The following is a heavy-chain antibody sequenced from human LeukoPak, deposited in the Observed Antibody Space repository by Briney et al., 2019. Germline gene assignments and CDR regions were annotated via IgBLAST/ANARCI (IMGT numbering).Heavy chain of an antibody. J-gene: IGHJ4*02. V-gene: IGHV1-18*01. Sequence: ASVTVTCKASGYTFTIYGSNWVRQPPGQGLEWVGGSSAYNGNTNYAQKLQGRVTFTTDTYNSTTSMDLQSLRSKDKDVYYCARDLEGGLHYWGQGTPVNGSS. D-gene: IGHD3-16*01. CDR2: SSAYNGNT. CDR3: ARDLEGGLHY. CDR1: GYTFTIYG.